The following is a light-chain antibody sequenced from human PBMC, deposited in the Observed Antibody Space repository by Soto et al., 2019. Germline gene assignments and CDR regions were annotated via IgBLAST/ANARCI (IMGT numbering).Light chain of an antibody. V-gene: IGLV2-14*01. CDR3: NSQRSSGTRV. Sequence: QSALTQPASVSGSPGQSITISCTGTSSDVGGYKRVSWYQHHPGKAPKLMIYEVSNRPSGVSNRFSGSKSGYTASLTISGLQAEDEADYYCNSQRSSGTRVFGTGTQLTVL. CDR2: EVS. CDR1: SSDVGGYKR. J-gene: IGLJ1*01.